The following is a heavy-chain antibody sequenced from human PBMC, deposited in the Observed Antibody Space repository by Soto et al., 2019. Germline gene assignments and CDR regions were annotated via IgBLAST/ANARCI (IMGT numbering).Heavy chain of an antibody. V-gene: IGHV1-8*01. J-gene: IGHJ5*02. CDR1: GYTFTSYD. Sequence: ASVKVSCKASGYTFTSYDINWVRQATGQGLEWMGWMNPNSGNTGYAQKFQGRVTMTRNTSISTAYMELSSLRSEDTAVYYCARQAWRPTSNWFDAWGQGTLVTVSS. D-gene: IGHD2-21*01. CDR2: MNPNSGNT. CDR3: ARQAWRPTSNWFDA.